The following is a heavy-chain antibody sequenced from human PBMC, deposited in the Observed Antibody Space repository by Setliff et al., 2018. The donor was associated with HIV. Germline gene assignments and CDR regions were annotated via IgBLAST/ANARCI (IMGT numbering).Heavy chain of an antibody. V-gene: IGHV3-15*01. CDR3: AVWIREVIS. D-gene: IGHD3-10*01. J-gene: IGHJ5*02. CDR2: IISKAGGGTT. Sequence: PGGSLRLSCAASGLPFSDAWMSWVRQAPGKGLDWVGRIISKAGGGTTDYAAPVQGRFSISRDDSKNSLSLHMNSLKTEDTAVYYCAVWIREVISWGRGTLVTVSS. CDR1: GLPFSDAW.